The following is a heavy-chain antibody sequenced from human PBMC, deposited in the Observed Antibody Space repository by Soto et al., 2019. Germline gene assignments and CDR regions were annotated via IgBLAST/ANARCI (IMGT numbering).Heavy chain of an antibody. D-gene: IGHD3-16*01. J-gene: IGHJ6*02. V-gene: IGHV1-69*06. CDR2: IIPIFGTA. CDR3: ASTDPEGGVYYYYGMDV. CDR1: GGTFSSYA. Sequence: VASVKVSCKASGGTFSSYAISWVRQAPGQGLEWMGGIIPIFGTANYAQKFQGRVTITADKSTSTAYMELSSLRSEDTAVYYCASTDPEGGVYYYYGMDVWGQANTVNVSS.